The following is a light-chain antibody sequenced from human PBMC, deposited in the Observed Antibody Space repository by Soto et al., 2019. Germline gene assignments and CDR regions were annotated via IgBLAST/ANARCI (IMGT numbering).Light chain of an antibody. Sequence: DIQMTQSPSSVSASVGDRVTISCRASQGITTWLAWYQQKPGRAPKLLIYAASTLQSGVPSRFSGSGSGTDFTLTISSMQTEDFANYYCQQATSFPRTFGQGTKVDIK. CDR1: QGITTW. CDR2: AAS. CDR3: QQATSFPRT. J-gene: IGKJ1*01. V-gene: IGKV1-12*01.